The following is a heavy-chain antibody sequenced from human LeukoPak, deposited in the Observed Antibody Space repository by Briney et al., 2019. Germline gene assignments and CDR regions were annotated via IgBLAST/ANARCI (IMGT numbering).Heavy chain of an antibody. CDR3: ARVTKKFWRAFDI. Sequence: PSETLSLTCALYGGSFSGYNWSWIRQPPGKGLEWIGEINHSGSTNYNPSLKSRVTISVDTSKNQFSLKLSSVTAADTAVYYCARVTKKFWRAFDIWGQGTMVTVSS. J-gene: IGHJ3*02. D-gene: IGHD3-3*01. V-gene: IGHV4-34*01. CDR2: INHSGST. CDR1: GGSFSGYN.